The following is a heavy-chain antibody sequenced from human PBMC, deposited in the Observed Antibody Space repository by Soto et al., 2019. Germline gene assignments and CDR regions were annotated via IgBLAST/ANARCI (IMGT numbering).Heavy chain of an antibody. CDR1: GGTFSSYT. D-gene: IGHD2-2*01. V-gene: IGHV1-69*10. Sequence: SLKVSCKASGGTFSSYTISWVRQAPGQGLEWMGGIIPILGIANYAQKFQGRVTITADKSTSTAYMELSSLRSEDTAVYYCLSTSPNYYFDYWGQGTLVTVSS. J-gene: IGHJ4*02. CDR2: IIPILGIA. CDR3: LSTSPNYYFDY.